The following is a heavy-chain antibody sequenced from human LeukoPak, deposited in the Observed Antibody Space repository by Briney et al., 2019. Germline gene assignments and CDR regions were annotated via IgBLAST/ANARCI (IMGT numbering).Heavy chain of an antibody. CDR2: IYTSGST. J-gene: IGHJ6*03. D-gene: IGHD6-13*01. CDR1: GGSISSYY. V-gene: IGHV4-4*07. Sequence: SETLSLTCTVSGGSISSYYWSWIRQPAGKGLEWIGRIYTSGSTNYNPSLKSRVTMSVDTSKNQFSLKLSSVTAADTAVYYCARDPRPLGQQLGYYYYMDVWGKGTTVTVSS. CDR3: ARDPRPLGQQLGYYYYMDV.